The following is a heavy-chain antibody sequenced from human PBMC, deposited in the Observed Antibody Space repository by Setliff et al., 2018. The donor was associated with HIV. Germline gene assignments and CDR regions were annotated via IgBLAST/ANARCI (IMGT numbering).Heavy chain of an antibody. J-gene: IGHJ3*02. Sequence: ASVKVSCKASGYTFTSYAMHWVRKAPGQGLEWMAWIDAGNGNTKYSQEFPGRVTITAAESTIKAYLELCSLRSEDTAVYYCATAPLYCSGGSCLPPALDIWCQGTMVTVSS. D-gene: IGHD2-15*01. CDR3: ATAPLYCSGGSCLPPALDI. V-gene: IGHV1-3*03. CDR2: IDAGNGNT. CDR1: GYTFTSYA.